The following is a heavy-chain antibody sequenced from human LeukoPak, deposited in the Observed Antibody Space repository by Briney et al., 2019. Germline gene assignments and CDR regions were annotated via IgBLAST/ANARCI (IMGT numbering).Heavy chain of an antibody. V-gene: IGHV3-48*01. CDR3: ARDMEVGGFDY. Sequence: GGSLRLSCAASGFTFSNAWMNWVRQAPGKGLEWVSYISSSSSTIYYADSVKGRFTISRDNAKNSLYLQMNSLRAEDTAVYYCARDMEVGGFDYWGQGTLVTVSS. D-gene: IGHD1-26*01. J-gene: IGHJ4*02. CDR2: ISSSSSTI. CDR1: GFTFSNAW.